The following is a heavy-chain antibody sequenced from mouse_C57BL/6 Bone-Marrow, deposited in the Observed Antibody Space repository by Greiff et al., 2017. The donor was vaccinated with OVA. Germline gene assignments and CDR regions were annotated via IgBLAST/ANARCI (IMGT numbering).Heavy chain of an antibody. J-gene: IGHJ4*01. D-gene: IGHD2-4*01. V-gene: IGHV2-5*01. Sequence: QVQLQQSGPGLVQPSQSLSITCTVSGFSLTSYGVHWVRQSPGKGLEWLGVIWRGGSTDYNAAFMSRLSITKDNSKSQVFFKMNSLQADDTAIYYCAKNDYDYDEPFYYAMDYWGQGTSVTVSS. CDR3: AKNDYDYDEPFYYAMDY. CDR1: GFSLTSYG. CDR2: IWRGGST.